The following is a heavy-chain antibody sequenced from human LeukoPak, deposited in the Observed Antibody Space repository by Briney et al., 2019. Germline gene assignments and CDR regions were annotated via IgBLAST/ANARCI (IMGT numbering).Heavy chain of an antibody. D-gene: IGHD3-22*01. CDR1: GFTFSSYG. CDR3: ARDKERGVYYCDSSGYYDY. V-gene: IGHV3-21*01. CDR2: ISSSSSYI. Sequence: GGSLRLSCAASGFTFSSYGMPWVRQAPGKGLEWVSSISSSSSYIYYADSVKGRFTISRDNAKNSLYLQMNSLRAEDTAVYYCARDKERGVYYCDSSGYYDYWGQGTLVTVSS. J-gene: IGHJ4*02.